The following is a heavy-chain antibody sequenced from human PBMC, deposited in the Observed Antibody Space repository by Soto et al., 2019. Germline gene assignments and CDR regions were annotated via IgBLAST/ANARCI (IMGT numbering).Heavy chain of an antibody. CDR2: IFYSGST. V-gene: IGHV4-39*07. J-gene: IGHJ5*02. D-gene: IGHD6-25*01. CDR1: GGSISSSSYY. Sequence: PSETLSLTCTVSGGSISSSSYYWGWIRQPPGKGLEWIGSIFYSGSTYYNPSLKSRVTISVDTSKNQFSLKLSSVTAADTAVYYCARPHGGSSGWDNWFDPWGQGTLVTVSS. CDR3: ARPHGGSSGWDNWFDP.